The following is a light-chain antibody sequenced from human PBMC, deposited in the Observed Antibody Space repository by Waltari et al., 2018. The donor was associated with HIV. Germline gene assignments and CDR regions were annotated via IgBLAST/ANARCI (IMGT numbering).Light chain of an antibody. CDR1: PRLLYTSKNKNY. J-gene: IGKJ5*01. V-gene: IGKV4-1*01. CDR3: QQYYSAPLT. Sequence: DIVLTQSPDSLALSLGDRASINCTSTPRLLYTSKNKNYLYLAWYQQKPGQPPKLLIYWASTREFGVPDRFSGSGSGTDFTLTISSLQAEDVAVYYCQQYYSAPLTFGQGTRLEIK. CDR2: WAS.